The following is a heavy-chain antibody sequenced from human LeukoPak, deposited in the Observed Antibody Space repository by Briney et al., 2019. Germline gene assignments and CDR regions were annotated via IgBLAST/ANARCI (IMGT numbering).Heavy chain of an antibody. Sequence: GRSVRLSCAASGFTFSSYGMHWVRQAPGKGLEGVAVISYDGSNKYYADSVKGRFTISRDNSKNTLYLQMNSLRAEDTAVYYCAKTAVAGTSVYFDYWGQGTLVTVSS. CDR2: ISYDGSNK. J-gene: IGHJ4*02. CDR3: AKTAVAGTSVYFDY. CDR1: GFTFSSYG. D-gene: IGHD6-19*01. V-gene: IGHV3-30*18.